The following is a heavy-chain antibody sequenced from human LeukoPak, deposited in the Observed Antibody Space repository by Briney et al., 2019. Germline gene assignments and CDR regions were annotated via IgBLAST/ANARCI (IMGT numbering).Heavy chain of an antibody. D-gene: IGHD5-18*01. J-gene: IGHJ6*03. Sequence: GGSLRLSCAASGFTVNSNYMSWVRQAPGKGLEWVSVIYSGGSTYYADSVKGRFTISRDNSKNTLYLQMNSLRAEDTAVYYCARGVSYGSYYYYYMDVWGKGTTVTVSS. CDR1: GFTVNSNY. CDR3: ARGVSYGSYYYYYMDV. CDR2: IYSGGST. V-gene: IGHV3-53*01.